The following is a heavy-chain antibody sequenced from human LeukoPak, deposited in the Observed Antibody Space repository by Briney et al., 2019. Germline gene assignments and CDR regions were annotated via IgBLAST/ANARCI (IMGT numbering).Heavy chain of an antibody. CDR3: AKDFELSEQQLVLPNDY. Sequence: GGSLRLSCAASGFTFSTYWMNWVRQAPGKGLEWVAVISYDGSNKYYADSVKGRFTISRDNSKNTLYLQMNSLRAEDTAVYYCAKDFELSEQQLVLPNDYWGQGTLVTVSS. CDR2: ISYDGSNK. D-gene: IGHD6-13*01. J-gene: IGHJ4*02. CDR1: GFTFSTYW. V-gene: IGHV3-30*18.